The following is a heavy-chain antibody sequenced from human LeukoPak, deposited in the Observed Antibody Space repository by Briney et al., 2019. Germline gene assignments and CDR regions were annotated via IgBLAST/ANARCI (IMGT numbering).Heavy chain of an antibody. CDR3: ARGAPVDY. CDR1: GGSISSYY. V-gene: IGHV4-59*12. J-gene: IGHJ4*02. Sequence: SETLSLTCTVSGGSISSYYWSWIRQPPGKGLEWIGYIYYSGGTNYNPSLKSRVTISVDTSKNQFSLKLSSVTAADTAVYYCARGAPVDYWGQGTLVTVSS. CDR2: IYYSGGT.